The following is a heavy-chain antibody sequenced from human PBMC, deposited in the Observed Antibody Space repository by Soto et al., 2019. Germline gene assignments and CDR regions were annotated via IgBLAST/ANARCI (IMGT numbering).Heavy chain of an antibody. D-gene: IGHD6-6*01. J-gene: IGHJ6*02. Sequence: ASVKVSCKASGYTFTSYAMHWVRQAPGQRLEWMGWINAGNGNTKYSQKFRGRVTITRDTSASTAYMELSSLRSEDTAVYYCARGKGIAARHYYYYGMDVWGQGTTVTVSS. CDR1: GYTFTSYA. CDR3: ARGKGIAARHYYYYGMDV. CDR2: INAGNGNT. V-gene: IGHV1-3*01.